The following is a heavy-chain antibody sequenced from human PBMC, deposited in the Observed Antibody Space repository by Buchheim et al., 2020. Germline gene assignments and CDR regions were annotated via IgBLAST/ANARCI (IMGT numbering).Heavy chain of an antibody. V-gene: IGHV3-23*01. CDR3: AKDAGCSGGICYSGYFDY. J-gene: IGHJ4*02. CDR1: GFTFSRFA. D-gene: IGHD2-15*01. CDR2: ISASGGTT. Sequence: EVQLLESGGGLVQPGGSLRLSCATSGFTFSRFAMSWVRQAPGKGLEWVSDISASGGTTYGADSVKGRFTISRDSSKNTLYLQLNSLRAEDTAVYYCAKDAGCSGGICYSGYFDYWGQGTL.